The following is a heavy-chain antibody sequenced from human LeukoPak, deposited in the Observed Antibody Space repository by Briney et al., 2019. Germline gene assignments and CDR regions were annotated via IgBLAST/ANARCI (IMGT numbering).Heavy chain of an antibody. CDR3: ARDSTILTGYGNAFDI. Sequence: ASVKVSCKASGYTFTSYYIHWVRQAPGQGLEWMGIINPSGGSTTYAQKFRGRVTMTRDTSTSTVYMELSSLRSDDTAVYYCARDSTILTGYGNAFDIWGQGTMVTFSS. D-gene: IGHD3-9*01. CDR1: GYTFTSYY. J-gene: IGHJ3*02. CDR2: INPSGGST. V-gene: IGHV1-46*01.